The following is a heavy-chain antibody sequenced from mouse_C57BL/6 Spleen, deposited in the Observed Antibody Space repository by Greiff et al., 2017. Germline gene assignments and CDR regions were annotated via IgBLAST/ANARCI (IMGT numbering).Heavy chain of an antibody. J-gene: IGHJ1*03. D-gene: IGHD2-4*01. CDR1: GYAFSSSW. CDR2: IYPGDGDT. V-gene: IGHV1-82*01. CDR3: ARGDYESEYFDV. Sequence: QVQLQQSGPELVKPGASVKISCKASGYAFSSSWMNWVKQRPGKGLEWIGRIYPGDGDTNYNGKFKGKDTLTADKSSSTAYMQLSSLTSEDSAVYFCARGDYESEYFDVWGTGTTVTVSS.